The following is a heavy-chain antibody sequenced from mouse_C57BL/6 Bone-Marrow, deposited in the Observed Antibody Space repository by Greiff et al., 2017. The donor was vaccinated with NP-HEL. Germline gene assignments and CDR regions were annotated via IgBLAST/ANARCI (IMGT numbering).Heavy chain of an antibody. V-gene: IGHV1-55*01. CDR2: IYPGSGST. Sequence: VQLQQSGAELVKPGASVKMSCKASGYTFTSYWITWVKQRPGQGLEWIGDIYPGSGSTNYNEKFKSKATLTVDTSSSTAYVQLSSLTSEDSAVYYCARGGSSTEYFDYWGQGTTLTVSS. D-gene: IGHD1-1*01. CDR3: ARGGSSTEYFDY. J-gene: IGHJ2*01. CDR1: GYTFTSYW.